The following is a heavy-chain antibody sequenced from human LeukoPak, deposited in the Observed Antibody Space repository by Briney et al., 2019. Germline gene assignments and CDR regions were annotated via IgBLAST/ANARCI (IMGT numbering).Heavy chain of an antibody. CDR2: INPNSVGT. D-gene: IGHD2-15*01. CDR1: GYTFTGYY. V-gene: IGHV1-2*02. Sequence: ASVKVSCKASGYTFTGYYMHWVRQAPGQGLEWMGWINPNSVGTNYAQKFQGRVTMTRDTSISTAYMELSRLRSDDTAVYYCARDSLYCSGGSCSYYSYGMDVWGQGTTVTVSS. J-gene: IGHJ6*02. CDR3: ARDSLYCSGGSCSYYSYGMDV.